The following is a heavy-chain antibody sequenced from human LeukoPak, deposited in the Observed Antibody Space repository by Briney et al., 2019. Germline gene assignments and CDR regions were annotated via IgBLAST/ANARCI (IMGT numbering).Heavy chain of an antibody. CDR3: ARGGVYYDSSAMGRAFDI. J-gene: IGHJ3*02. CDR2: INPQSGGT. V-gene: IGHV1-2*02. Sequence: ASVKVSCKASGYTFTGYYMHWVRQAPGQGLERMGWINPQSGGTNYEQKFQGRVTMTMDTAISTAYMELSRLRSDDTAVYYCARGGVYYDSSAMGRAFDIWGQGTMVTVS. CDR1: GYTFTGYY. D-gene: IGHD3-22*01.